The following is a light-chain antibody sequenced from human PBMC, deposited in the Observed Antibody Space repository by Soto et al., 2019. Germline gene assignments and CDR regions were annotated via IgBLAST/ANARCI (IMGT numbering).Light chain of an antibody. J-gene: IGKJ4*01. Sequence: DIQLTQSPSFLSASVGDRVTITCRASQGIYSHLAWYQQKPGKAPKLLIYAASTLQSGVPSRFSGSRSGTDFALTVISLQPDDFATYYCQHHNSYPLTFGGGTKVEIK. CDR2: AAS. V-gene: IGKV1-9*01. CDR1: QGIYSH. CDR3: QHHNSYPLT.